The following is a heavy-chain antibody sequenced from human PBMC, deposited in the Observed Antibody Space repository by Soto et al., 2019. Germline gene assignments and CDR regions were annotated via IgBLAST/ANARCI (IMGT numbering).Heavy chain of an antibody. CDR3: AKGVEQQLGLIEDY. J-gene: IGHJ4*02. Sequence: PXASLILSCAASGFTFSSYAMSWVRQAPGKGLEWVSAISGSGGSTYYADSVKGRFTISRDNSKNTLYLQMNSLRAEDTAVYYCAKGVEQQLGLIEDYWGQGTLVTVSS. CDR1: GFTFSSYA. D-gene: IGHD6-13*01. V-gene: IGHV3-23*01. CDR2: ISGSGGST.